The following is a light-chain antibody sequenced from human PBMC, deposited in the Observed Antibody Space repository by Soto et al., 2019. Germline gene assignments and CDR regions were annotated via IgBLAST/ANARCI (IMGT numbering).Light chain of an antibody. CDR1: QAVSSTY. V-gene: IGKV3-20*01. CDR3: HQCGNLWWT. J-gene: IGKJ1*01. CDR2: GAS. Sequence: EVVLTQSPNTLSLSPGESATLSCRASQAVSSTYLVWYQQKPGLAPRLLTYGASSRAPGILDRFSGSGSGTDFTRTISRLEPEDFAVYYCHQCGNLWWTFGEGTKVEI.